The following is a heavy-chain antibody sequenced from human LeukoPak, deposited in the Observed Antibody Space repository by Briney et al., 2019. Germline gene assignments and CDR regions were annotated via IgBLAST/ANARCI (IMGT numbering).Heavy chain of an antibody. J-gene: IGHJ3*02. D-gene: IGHD6-13*01. Sequence: SETLSLTCTVSGYSITTGYYWGWIRQSPGKGLEWIGSMFHTGSTYYNPSLESRVAISIDTSKNQLSLKLNSVTAADTAMYYCVRDATSWYPVPWPARATDDFDIWGQGTMVTVSS. V-gene: IGHV4-38-2*02. CDR3: VRDATSWYPVPWPARATDDFDI. CDR1: GYSITTGYY. CDR2: MFHTGST.